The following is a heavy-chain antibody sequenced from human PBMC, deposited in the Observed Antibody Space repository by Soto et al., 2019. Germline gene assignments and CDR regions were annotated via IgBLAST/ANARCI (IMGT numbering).Heavy chain of an antibody. J-gene: IGHJ4*02. CDR3: ARDLKRSVFYTAYDSVFDY. V-gene: IGHV3-7*01. D-gene: IGHD5-12*01. CDR1: GFSLNNYW. CDR2: IKEDGSEK. Sequence: GGSLRLSCAASGFSLNNYWMSWVRQAPGKGLEWVANIKEDGSEKYFADSVKGRFTISRDNAKNSLSLQMDSLRAADTAVYYCARDLKRSVFYTAYDSVFDYWGQGALVTVSS.